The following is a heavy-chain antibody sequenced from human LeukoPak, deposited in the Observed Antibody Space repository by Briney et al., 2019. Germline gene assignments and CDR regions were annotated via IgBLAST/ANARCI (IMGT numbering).Heavy chain of an antibody. J-gene: IGHJ3*02. D-gene: IGHD2-2*01. CDR1: GYTFTSYG. CDR2: ISAYNGNT. CDR3: ARAPPYLTYCSSTSCYAAFDI. V-gene: IGHV1-18*01. Sequence: GASVKVSCKASGYTFTSYGISWVRQAPGQGLEWMGWISAYNGNTNYAQKLQGRVTMTTDTSTSTAYMELRSLRSDDTAVYYCARAPPYLTYCSSTSCYAAFDIWGQGTMVTVSS.